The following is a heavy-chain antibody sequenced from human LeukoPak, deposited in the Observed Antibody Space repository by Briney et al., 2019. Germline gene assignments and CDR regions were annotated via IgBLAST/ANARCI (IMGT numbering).Heavy chain of an antibody. V-gene: IGHV1-69*04. CDR1: GGTFSSYA. D-gene: IGHD3-22*01. CDR3: ARDQGYYDSSGYPH. J-gene: IGHJ4*02. CDR2: IIPILGIA. Sequence: SVKVSCKASGGTFSSYAISWVRQAPGQGLEWMGRIIPILGIANYAQKFQGRVTMTTDTSTSTAYMELRSLRSDDTAVYYCARDQGYYDSSGYPHWGQGTLVTVSS.